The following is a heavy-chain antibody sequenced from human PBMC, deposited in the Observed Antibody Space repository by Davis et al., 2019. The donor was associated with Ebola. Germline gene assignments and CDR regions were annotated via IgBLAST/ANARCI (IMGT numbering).Heavy chain of an antibody. J-gene: IGHJ3*02. CDR1: GGSIRSYY. Sequence: SETLSLTCTVSGGSIRSYYWSWIRQPPGKGLEWIGYLYHTGSTEYNPYLKSRVTISVDPSKNQFPLKLTSVTAADTAVYYCARARITIFGVVVDPDAFDIWGQGTTVTVSS. D-gene: IGHD3-3*01. CDR2: LYHTGST. CDR3: ARARITIFGVVVDPDAFDI. V-gene: IGHV4-59*01.